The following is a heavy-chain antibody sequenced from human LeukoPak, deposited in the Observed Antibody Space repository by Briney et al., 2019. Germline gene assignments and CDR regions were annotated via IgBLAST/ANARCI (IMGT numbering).Heavy chain of an antibody. D-gene: IGHD3-10*01. CDR3: ARASFASGSYYFDL. Sequence: PSETLSLTCTVSGGSISSSSYYWGWIRQPPGKGGKGLEWIASVYHSGANYVNPSLKSRVTTSVDTSKSYFYLTLTSVTAADTAVYFCARASFASGSYYFDLWGQGTLITVSS. J-gene: IGHJ4*02. CDR2: VYHSGAN. CDR1: GGSISSSSYY. V-gene: IGHV4-39*07.